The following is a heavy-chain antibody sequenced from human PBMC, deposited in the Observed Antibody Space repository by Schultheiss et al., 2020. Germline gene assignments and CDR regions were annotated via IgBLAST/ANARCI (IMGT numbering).Heavy chain of an antibody. CDR1: GFSLSTGGVG. CDR2: IYWNGDK. CDR3: AHVHDSSGYYVGKFDY. J-gene: IGHJ4*02. Sequence: SGPTLVKPTQTLTLTCTFSGFSLSTGGVGVGWIRQPPGKALEWLAVIYWNGDKRYSTSLKTRLTISKDTSKNQVVLTMTNMDPVDTATYYCAHVHDSSGYYVGKFDYWGQGTLVTVYS. V-gene: IGHV2-5*01. D-gene: IGHD3-22*01.